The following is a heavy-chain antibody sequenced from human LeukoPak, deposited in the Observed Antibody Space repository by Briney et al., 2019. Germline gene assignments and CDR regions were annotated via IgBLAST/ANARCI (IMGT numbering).Heavy chain of an antibody. CDR1: GGSIRSYY. J-gene: IGHJ4*02. CDR2: IYDTGNT. Sequence: PSETLSLTCTVSGGSIRSYYWSWVRQPPGKGLEWIGHIYDTGNTNYNPSLESRVTISVDTSKNQFSLRLTSVTAADTPVYFCARATPWLLPGYWGQGTLVTVSS. CDR3: ARATPWLLPGY. V-gene: IGHV4-59*01. D-gene: IGHD3-22*01.